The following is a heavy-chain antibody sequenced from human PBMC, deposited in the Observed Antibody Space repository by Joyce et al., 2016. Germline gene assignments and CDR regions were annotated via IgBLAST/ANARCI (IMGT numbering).Heavy chain of an antibody. D-gene: IGHD6-25*01. CDR1: GLTVSNYG. CDR2: ISYDGIYK. CDR3: AKILTATYSSGWFLDY. Sequence: QVQLVESGGGVVQPGRSLRLSCAASGLTVSNYGVHLVGQDPGNRLEWVAVISYDGIYKYYADSVKGRFTISRDNSKNTVFLEMNSLRTEDTAVYYCAKILTATYSSGWFLDYWGQGTLVTVSS. J-gene: IGHJ4*02. V-gene: IGHV3-30*18.